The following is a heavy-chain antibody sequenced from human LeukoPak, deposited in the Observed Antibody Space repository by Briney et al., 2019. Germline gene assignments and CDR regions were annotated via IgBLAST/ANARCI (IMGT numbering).Heavy chain of an antibody. CDR3: ARDWYYYDSSGYL. J-gene: IGHJ4*02. Sequence: GGSLRLSCAASGFTFSSYWMSWGRQAPGKGLEWVANIKQDGSEKYYVDSVKGRFTISRDNAKNSLYLQMNSLRAEDTAVYYCARDWYYYDSSGYLGGQGTLVTVSS. V-gene: IGHV3-7*01. D-gene: IGHD3-22*01. CDR1: GFTFSSYW. CDR2: IKQDGSEK.